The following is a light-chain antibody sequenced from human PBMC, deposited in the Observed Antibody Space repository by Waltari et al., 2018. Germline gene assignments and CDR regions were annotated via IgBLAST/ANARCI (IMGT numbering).Light chain of an antibody. CDR3: QQYDGEVVT. CDR2: GTS. CDR1: QSVTNIS. J-gene: IGKJ4*01. Sequence: EIVLTQSPGTLSLSPGERATLSCRASQSVTNISLTWYQQKLGQAPRLRIYGTSSRATGIPDRFSGSGSGTDFTLTISRLEPEDFAVYYCQQYDGEVVTFGGGTKVEI. V-gene: IGKV3-20*01.